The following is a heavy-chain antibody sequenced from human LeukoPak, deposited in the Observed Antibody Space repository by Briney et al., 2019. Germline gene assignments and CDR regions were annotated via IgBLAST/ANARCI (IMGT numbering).Heavy chain of an antibody. J-gene: IGHJ4*02. CDR1: GGTFSSYA. Sequence: SVKVSCKASGGTFSSYAISWVRQAPGQGLEWMGRIIPMFGTANYAQKFQDRVTVTTDESTTAAYMEMSSLRSEDTAVYYCARGNYYDSSGYFDWGQGTLVAVSS. CDR3: ARGNYYDSSGYFD. CDR2: IIPMFGTA. V-gene: IGHV1-69*05. D-gene: IGHD3-22*01.